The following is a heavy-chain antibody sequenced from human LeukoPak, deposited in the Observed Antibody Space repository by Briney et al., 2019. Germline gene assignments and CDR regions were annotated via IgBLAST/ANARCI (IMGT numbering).Heavy chain of an antibody. D-gene: IGHD3-3*01. CDR1: SYTFTGYY. J-gene: IGHJ4*02. Sequence: ASVKVSCKASSYTFTGYYMHWVRPAPGQGLEWMGWINPNSGGTNYAQKFQGRVTMTRDTSISTAYMELSRLRSDDTAVYYCARVPRSYDFWSVYQTIDYWGQGTLVTVSS. V-gene: IGHV1-2*02. CDR3: ARVPRSYDFWSVYQTIDY. CDR2: INPNSGGT.